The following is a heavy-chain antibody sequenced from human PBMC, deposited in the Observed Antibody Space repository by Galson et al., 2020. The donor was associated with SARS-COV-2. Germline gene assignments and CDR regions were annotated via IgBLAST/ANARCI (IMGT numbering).Heavy chain of an antibody. CDR1: GFPFSSYS. CDR2: ISSGSTYI. CDR3: ARLGGMATTPNSYFYYGKDV. Sequence: GGSLRLSCAASGFPFSSYSMMWVRQAPGKGLEWVSSISSGSTYIYYADSVRGRFSMSRDNPNNSLYLEMNGLRVEDTAVYYCARLGGMATTPNSYFYYGKDVWGQGTTVTVSS. D-gene: IGHD3-16*01. V-gene: IGHV3-21*06. J-gene: IGHJ6*02.